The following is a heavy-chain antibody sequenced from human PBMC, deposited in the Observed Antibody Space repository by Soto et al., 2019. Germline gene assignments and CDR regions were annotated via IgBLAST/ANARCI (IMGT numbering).Heavy chain of an antibody. CDR1: GFTFSSYA. CDR2: ISGSGGIT. V-gene: IGHV3-23*01. J-gene: IGHJ6*03. CDR3: ARAAHYDFWSGYYYMDV. D-gene: IGHD3-3*01. Sequence: EVQLLESGGGLVQPGGSLRLSCATSGFTFSSYAMAWVRQAPGKGLEWVSAISGSGGITYHAASVKGRFSISRDNSRNMLYLQTNSLGAEDTAVYYCARAAHYDFWSGYYYMDVWGIGTTVTVSS.